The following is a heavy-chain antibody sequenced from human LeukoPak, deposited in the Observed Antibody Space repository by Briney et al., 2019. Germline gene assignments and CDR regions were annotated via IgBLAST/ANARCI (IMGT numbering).Heavy chain of an antibody. CDR1: GFTFSSYE. Sequence: GGSLRLSCAASGFTFSSYEMNWVRQAPGKGLEWVSYISSSGSTIYYADSVKGRFTISRDNAKNSLYLQLNSLRAEDTAVYYCARDGYHYYGSGTYFGYYYMDVWGKGTTVTISS. D-gene: IGHD3-10*01. V-gene: IGHV3-48*03. J-gene: IGHJ6*03. CDR3: ARDGYHYYGSGTYFGYYYMDV. CDR2: ISSSGSTI.